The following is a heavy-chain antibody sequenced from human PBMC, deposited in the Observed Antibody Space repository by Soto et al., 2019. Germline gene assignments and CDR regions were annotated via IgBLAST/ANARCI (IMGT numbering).Heavy chain of an antibody. CDR2: ISSTSSTI. Sequence: GGSMRLSCAASGLTFSSYSMNWVRQAPGKGLEWVSYISSTSSTIYYADSVKGRFTISRDNAKNSLYLQMNSLRAEDTAVYYCARDKFGDYAVDSWGQGTLVTVSS. CDR1: GLTFSSYS. CDR3: ARDKFGDYAVDS. D-gene: IGHD4-17*01. J-gene: IGHJ4*02. V-gene: IGHV3-48*01.